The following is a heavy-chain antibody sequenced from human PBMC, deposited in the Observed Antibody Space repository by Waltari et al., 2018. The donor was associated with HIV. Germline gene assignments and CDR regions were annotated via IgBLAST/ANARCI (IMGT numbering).Heavy chain of an antibody. J-gene: IGHJ4*02. CDR2: IYPSDSDT. CDR1: GFHFNTFW. Sequence: EVQLVQSGAVVKTPGESLQISCAASGFHFNTFWIGWVRPLPGQGMEYLGMIYPSDSDTRYSPSFQGHVVISVDKSIDTAYLHWNSLEASDAAMYFCARYHVSPDDYGGNPRIFDYFDLWGQGTQVTVS. V-gene: IGHV5-51*01. D-gene: IGHD4-17*01. CDR3: ARYHVSPDDYGGNPRIFDYFDL.